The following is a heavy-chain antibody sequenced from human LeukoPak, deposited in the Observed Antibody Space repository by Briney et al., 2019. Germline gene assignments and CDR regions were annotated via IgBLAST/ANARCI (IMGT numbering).Heavy chain of an antibody. Sequence: ASVKVSCKASGYTFTSYGISWVRQAPGQGLEWMGWIGAYNSDTNYAQKLQGRVTMTTDTSTSTAYMELRSLRSDDTAVYYCARDRVGIAVAGTPWGAFDIWGQGTMVTVSS. V-gene: IGHV1-18*01. CDR1: GYTFTSYG. D-gene: IGHD6-19*01. J-gene: IGHJ3*02. CDR2: IGAYNSDT. CDR3: ARDRVGIAVAGTPWGAFDI.